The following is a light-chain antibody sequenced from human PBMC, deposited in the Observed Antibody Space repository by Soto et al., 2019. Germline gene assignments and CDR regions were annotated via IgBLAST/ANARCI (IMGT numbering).Light chain of an antibody. CDR1: SSDVGGYNY. J-gene: IGLJ1*01. CDR2: DVT. V-gene: IGLV2-14*01. Sequence: QSVLTQPASVSGSPGQSITISCTGTSSDVGGYNYVSWYQQPPGKAPKLMIYDVTNRPSGVSDRFSGSKSGNTASLTISGLRPEDEADYYCSSYSTSTTPSYVFGTGTKLTVL. CDR3: SSYSTSTTPSYV.